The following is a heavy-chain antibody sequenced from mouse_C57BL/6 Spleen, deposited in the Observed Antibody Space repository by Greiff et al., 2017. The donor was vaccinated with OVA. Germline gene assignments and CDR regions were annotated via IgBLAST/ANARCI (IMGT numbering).Heavy chain of an antibody. CDR1: GYTFTSYW. J-gene: IGHJ2*01. CDR3: ARGMSSWFAY. V-gene: IGHV1-50*01. D-gene: IGHD2-2*01. Sequence: QVQLQQPGAELVKPGASVKLSCKASGYTFTSYWMQWVKQRPGQGLEWIGEIDPSDSYTNYNQKFKGKATLTVDTSSSTAYMQLSSLTSEDSAVYYCARGMSSWFAYWGQGTTLTVSS. CDR2: IDPSDSYT.